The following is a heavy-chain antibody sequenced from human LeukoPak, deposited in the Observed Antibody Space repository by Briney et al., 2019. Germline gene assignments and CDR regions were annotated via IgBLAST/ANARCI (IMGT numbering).Heavy chain of an antibody. V-gene: IGHV3-30*03. Sequence: GRSLRLSCAASGFTFSNYGMHWVRQAPGKGLEWVTLISYDGSNKYYADSVKGRFTISRDNSKNTLYLQMNSLRAGDTAVYYCARDCTGGTCYDAFDIWGQGTMVTVSS. CDR2: ISYDGSNK. CDR1: GFTFSNYG. CDR3: ARDCTGGTCYDAFDI. D-gene: IGHD2-15*01. J-gene: IGHJ3*02.